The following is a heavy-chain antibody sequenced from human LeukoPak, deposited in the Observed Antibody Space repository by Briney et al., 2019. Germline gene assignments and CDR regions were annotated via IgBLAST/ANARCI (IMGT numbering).Heavy chain of an antibody. J-gene: IGHJ5*02. D-gene: IGHD2-8*02. V-gene: IGHV4-59*05. CDR1: GGSISSYY. CDR2: MYYSGIT. Sequence: SETLSLTCTVSGGSISSYYWSWIRQPPGKGLEWIASMYYSGITYYNPSLKSRVTTSVDTSKNHFSLRLSSVTAADTAVYYCARHWKYCNVGDCHDNWFDPWGQGTLVTVSS. CDR3: ARHWKYCNVGDCHDNWFDP.